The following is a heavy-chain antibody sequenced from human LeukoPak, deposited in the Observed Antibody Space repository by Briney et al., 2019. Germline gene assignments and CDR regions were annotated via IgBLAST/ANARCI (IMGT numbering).Heavy chain of an antibody. CDR2: ISAYNGNT. V-gene: IGHV1-18*01. CDR1: GYTFTSYG. CDR3: ARIRDGYNDAYDI. D-gene: IGHD5-24*01. Sequence: ASVKVSCKASGYTFTSYGISWVRQAPGQGLEWMGWISAYNGNTNYAQKLQGRVTMTTDTSTSTAYMELSSLRSEDTAIYYCARIRDGYNDAYDIWGQGTVVTVPS. J-gene: IGHJ3*02.